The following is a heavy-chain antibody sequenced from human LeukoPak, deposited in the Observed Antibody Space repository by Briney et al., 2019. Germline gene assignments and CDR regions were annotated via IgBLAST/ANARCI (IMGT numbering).Heavy chain of an antibody. J-gene: IGHJ6*03. CDR2: IYYSGST. Sequence: SETLSLTCTVSGGSISSYYWSWIRQPPGKGLEWIGYIYYSGSTNYNPSLKSRVTISVDTSKNQFSLKLSSVTAADTAVYYCARGRAGHAARRSTRTYYMDVWGKGTTVTVSS. V-gene: IGHV4-59*12. CDR1: GGSISSYY. D-gene: IGHD6-6*01. CDR3: ARGRAGHAARRSTRTYYMDV.